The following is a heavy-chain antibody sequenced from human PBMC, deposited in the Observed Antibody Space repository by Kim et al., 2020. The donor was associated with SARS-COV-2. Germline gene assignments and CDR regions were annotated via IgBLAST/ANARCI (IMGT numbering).Heavy chain of an antibody. J-gene: IGHJ4*02. D-gene: IGHD6-6*01. CDR3: AREQLAGGYFDY. Sequence: NPHPTLKSRVTISVDTSKNQFSLKLSSVTAADTAVYYCAREQLAGGYFDYWGQGTLVTVSS. V-gene: IGHV4-59*01.